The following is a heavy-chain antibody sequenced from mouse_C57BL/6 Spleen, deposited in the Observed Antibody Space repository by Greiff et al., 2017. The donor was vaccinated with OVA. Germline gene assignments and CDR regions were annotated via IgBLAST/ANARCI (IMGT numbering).Heavy chain of an antibody. CDR2: IYPRSGNT. J-gene: IGHJ3*01. Sequence: QVQLQQSGAELARPGASVKLSCKASGYSFTSYGISWVKQRTGQGLEWIGEIYPRSGNTYYNEKFKGKATLTADKSSSTAYMELRSLTSEDSAVYFCARSSWDGFAYWGQGTLVTVSA. V-gene: IGHV1-81*01. CDR1: GYSFTSYG. D-gene: IGHD4-1*01. CDR3: ARSSWDGFAY.